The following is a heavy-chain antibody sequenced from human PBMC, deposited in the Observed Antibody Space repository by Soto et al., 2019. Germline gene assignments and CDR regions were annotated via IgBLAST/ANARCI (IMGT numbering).Heavy chain of an antibody. CDR3: ARGRRQLDY. D-gene: IGHD6-13*01. J-gene: IGHJ4*02. CDR2: ISTGGAIR. CDR1: GFTFSDHY. V-gene: IGHV3-11*01. Sequence: GVSLRLSCVASGFTFSDHYMSWIRQAPGKGLEWVSYISTGGAIRYYADSVRGRFTISRDNAKNSLYLQMNSLRAEDTAVYYCARGRRQLDYWGQGTLVTVSS.